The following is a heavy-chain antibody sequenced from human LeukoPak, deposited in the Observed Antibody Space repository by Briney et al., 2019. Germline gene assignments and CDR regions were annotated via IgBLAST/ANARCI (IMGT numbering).Heavy chain of an antibody. J-gene: IGHJ6*03. Sequence: GASVKVSCKTSGYTFTGYYMHWVRQAPGQGLEWMGWINPNSGGTNYAQKFQGRVTMTRDTSISTAYMELSRLRSDDTAVYYCASNYYGSGSYYNSYYYYMDVWGKGTTVTVSS. D-gene: IGHD3-10*01. V-gene: IGHV1-2*02. CDR2: INPNSGGT. CDR1: GYTFTGYY. CDR3: ASNYYGSGSYYNSYYYYMDV.